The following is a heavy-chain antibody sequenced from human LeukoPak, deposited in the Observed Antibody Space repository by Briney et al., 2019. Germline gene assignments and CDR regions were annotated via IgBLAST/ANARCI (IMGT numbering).Heavy chain of an antibody. CDR3: ARDRRQWLANDAFDI. D-gene: IGHD6-19*01. V-gene: IGHV4-34*01. CDR2: INHSGST. CDR1: GGSFSGYY. Sequence: SETLSLTCAVYGGSFSGYYWSWIRQPPGKGLEWIGEINHSGSTNYNPSLKSRVTISVDTSKNQFSLKLSSVTAADTAVYYCARDRRQWLANDAFDIWGQGTMVTVSS. J-gene: IGHJ3*02.